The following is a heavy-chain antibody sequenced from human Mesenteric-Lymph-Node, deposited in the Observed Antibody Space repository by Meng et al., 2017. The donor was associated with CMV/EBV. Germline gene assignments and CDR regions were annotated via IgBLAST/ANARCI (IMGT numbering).Heavy chain of an antibody. V-gene: IGHV1-8*02. CDR1: GYTYTIFD. CDR2: KNPNSGNT. CDR3: SRGPSYSSGFPDC. Sequence: QEQLVQSGAEVKNPGASVKLSCKASGYTYTIFDIHWVRQATGQGPGWMGGKNPNSGNTGYAQKFQSRVTLTRDTSISTAYMELSSLRSEDTAVYYCSRGPSYSSGFPDCWGQGTLVTVSS. J-gene: IGHJ4*02. D-gene: IGHD6-19*01.